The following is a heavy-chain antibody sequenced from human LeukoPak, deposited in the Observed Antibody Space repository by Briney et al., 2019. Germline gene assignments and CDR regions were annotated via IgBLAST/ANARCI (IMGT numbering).Heavy chain of an antibody. V-gene: IGHV1-69*13. CDR2: IIPIFGTA. CDR3: ARDPVGGSTIFDY. J-gene: IGHJ4*02. Sequence: SVKVSCKASGGTFSSYAISWVRQAPGQGLEWMGGIIPIFGTANYAQKFQGRVTITADESTSTAYMELSSLRSEDTAVYYCARDPVGGSTIFDYWGQGTLVTVSS. CDR1: GGTFSSYA. D-gene: IGHD1-26*01.